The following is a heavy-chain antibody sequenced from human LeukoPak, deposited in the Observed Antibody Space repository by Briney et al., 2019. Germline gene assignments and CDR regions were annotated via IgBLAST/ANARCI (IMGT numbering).Heavy chain of an antibody. Sequence: GGSLRLSCAASGFTFTSYAMSWVPQAPGKGRGWVSAISGSGGSTYYADSVKGRFTISRDNSKNTLYLQMNSLRAEDTAVYYCAKYVDTAMALFDYWGQGTLVTVSS. V-gene: IGHV3-23*01. J-gene: IGHJ4*02. D-gene: IGHD5-18*01. CDR3: AKYVDTAMALFDY. CDR2: ISGSGGST. CDR1: GFTFTSYA.